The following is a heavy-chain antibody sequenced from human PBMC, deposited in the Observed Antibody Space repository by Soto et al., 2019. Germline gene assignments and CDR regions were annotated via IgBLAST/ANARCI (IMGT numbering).Heavy chain of an antibody. J-gene: IGHJ6*02. Sequence: EVQLVESGGGLVQPGGSLRLSCAASGFTFSSYDMHWVRQATGKGLEWVSAIGTAGDTYYPGSVKGRFTISRENAKNSLYLQINSVRDGDTAVYYCARAGYSSSWYGGGYYYYGMDVWGQGTTVTVSS. V-gene: IGHV3-13*01. D-gene: IGHD6-13*01. CDR1: GFTFSSYD. CDR3: ARAGYSSSWYGGGYYYYGMDV. CDR2: IGTAGDT.